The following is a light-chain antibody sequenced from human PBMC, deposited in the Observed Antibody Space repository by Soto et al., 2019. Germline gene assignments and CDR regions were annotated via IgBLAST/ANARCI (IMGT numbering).Light chain of an antibody. CDR2: EVT. V-gene: IGLV2-14*01. CDR3: SSYTSRSTLYV. CDR1: SSDDGGYIY. J-gene: IGLJ1*01. Sequence: QSVLTQPASVSGSPGQSITISCTGTSSDDGGYIYVSWYQQHPGKAPKLMIYEVTNRPSGVSNRFSGSKSGNTASLTISGLQAEDEADYYCSSYTSRSTLYVFGTGTKLTVL.